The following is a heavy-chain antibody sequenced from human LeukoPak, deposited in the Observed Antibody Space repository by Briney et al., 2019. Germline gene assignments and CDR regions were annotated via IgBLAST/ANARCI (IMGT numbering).Heavy chain of an antibody. D-gene: IGHD2-15*01. CDR1: GGSISSYY. J-gene: IGHJ4*02. Sequence: SETLSLTCTVSGGSISSYYWCWIRQPPGKGLGWVGYIYYSGSTYYNPSLKSRVTISVDTSKKQFSLKLSCVTAAHTAVYYCARETRYCSGGSCPYYFDYWGQGTLVTVSS. V-gene: IGHV4-30-4*01. CDR3: ARETRYCSGGSCPYYFDY. CDR2: IYYSGST.